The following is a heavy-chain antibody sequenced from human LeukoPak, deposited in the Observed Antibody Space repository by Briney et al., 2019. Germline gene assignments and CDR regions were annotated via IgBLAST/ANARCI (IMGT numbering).Heavy chain of an antibody. Sequence: GGSLRLSCAASGFTFSSYSMNWVRQALGKGLEWVSYISSSGSTIYYADSVKGRFTISRDNAKNSLYLQMNSLRAEDTAVYYCARDYPGLSDYWGQGTLVTVSS. CDR3: ARDYPGLSDY. V-gene: IGHV3-48*04. CDR1: GFTFSSYS. CDR2: ISSSGSTI. J-gene: IGHJ4*02.